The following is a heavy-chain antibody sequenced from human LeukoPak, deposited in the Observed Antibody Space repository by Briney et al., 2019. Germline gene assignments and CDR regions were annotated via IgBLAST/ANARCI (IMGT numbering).Heavy chain of an antibody. D-gene: IGHD3-22*01. V-gene: IGHV3-23*01. J-gene: IGHJ4*02. CDR3: AKEPHNYYDSSGYYNYFDY. CDR1: GFTFSSYA. Sequence: PGGSLRLSCAASGFTFSSYAMSWVRQAPGKGLEWDSAISGTGGSTYYADSVKGRFTISRDNSKHTLYLQMNSLRAEDTAVYYCAKEPHNYYDSSGYYNYFDYWGQGTLVTVSS. CDR2: ISGTGGST.